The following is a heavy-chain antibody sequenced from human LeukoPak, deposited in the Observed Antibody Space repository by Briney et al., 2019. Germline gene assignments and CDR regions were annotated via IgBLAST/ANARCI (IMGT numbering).Heavy chain of an antibody. CDR2: ISSSSAYR. J-gene: IGHJ4*02. CDR3: VGGIQFGDYDCDY. Sequence: GGSLRLSCAASGFKFNSYTLNWVRQAPGKGLEWVSSISSSSAYRRYADSVKGRFSISRDNAKNSLSLQMNSLRAEDTAMYYCVGGIQFGDYDCDYWGQGTLVTVSS. CDR1: GFKFNSYT. D-gene: IGHD4-17*01. V-gene: IGHV3-21*01.